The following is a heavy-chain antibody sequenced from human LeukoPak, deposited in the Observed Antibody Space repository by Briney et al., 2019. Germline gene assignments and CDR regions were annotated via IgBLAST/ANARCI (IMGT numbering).Heavy chain of an antibody. Sequence: GGSLRLSCAASGFPFSSYWMHWVRQTPGKGLVWVSRINSDGSSTSYADSVKGRFTISRDNAKNTLYLQMNSLRAEDTAVYYCARVSSSSWYVLFDYWGQGTLVTVSS. CDR2: INSDGSST. D-gene: IGHD6-13*01. CDR3: ARVSSSSWYVLFDY. V-gene: IGHV3-74*01. J-gene: IGHJ4*02. CDR1: GFPFSSYW.